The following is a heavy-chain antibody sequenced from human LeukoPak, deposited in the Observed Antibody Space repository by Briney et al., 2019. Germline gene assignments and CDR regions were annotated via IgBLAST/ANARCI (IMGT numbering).Heavy chain of an antibody. CDR1: GSSFTLYW. V-gene: IGHV5-51*01. D-gene: IGHD2-2*01. CDR3: ARLTTPAGDGDWFDP. Sequence: GESLKISCKGPGSSFTLYWIGWVRQMPGKGLEWMGIIYPGDSETRYGPSFQGQVTISADKSSRTAYLQWSSLKASDTAIYYCARLTTPAGDGDWFDPWGQGTLVTVSS. J-gene: IGHJ5*02. CDR2: IYPGDSET.